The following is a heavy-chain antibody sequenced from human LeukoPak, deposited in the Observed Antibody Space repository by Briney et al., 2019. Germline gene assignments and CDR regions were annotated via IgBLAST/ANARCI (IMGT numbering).Heavy chain of an antibody. V-gene: IGHV3-33*08. CDR3: ARDGDDILTGFYDY. CDR1: GFTFTNAW. J-gene: IGHJ4*02. D-gene: IGHD3-9*01. Sequence: TGGSLRLSCAASGFTFTNAWMSWVRQAPGKGLEWVAVMSFDGSNTYYADSVKGRFTISRDNSKNTLYLQMDSLRAEDTAVYYCARDGDDILTGFYDYWGQGTLVTVSS. CDR2: MSFDGSNT.